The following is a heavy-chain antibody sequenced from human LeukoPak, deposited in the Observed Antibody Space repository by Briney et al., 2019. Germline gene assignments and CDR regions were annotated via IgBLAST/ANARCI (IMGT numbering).Heavy chain of an antibody. Sequence: SETLSLTCTVSGGSISSSSYYWGWIRQPPGKGLEWIGSIYYSGSTYYNPSLKSRVTISVDTSKNQFSLKLSSVTAADTAVYYCARHDGYNYNYYYYMDVWGKGTTVTVSS. CDR1: GGSISSSSYY. V-gene: IGHV4-39*01. CDR2: IYYSGST. CDR3: ARHDGYNYNYYYYMDV. D-gene: IGHD5-24*01. J-gene: IGHJ6*03.